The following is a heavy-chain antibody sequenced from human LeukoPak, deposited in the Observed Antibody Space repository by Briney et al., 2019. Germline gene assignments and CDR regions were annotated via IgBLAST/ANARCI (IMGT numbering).Heavy chain of an antibody. CDR3: AKPRFNYDFWSGLFDY. J-gene: IGHJ4*02. V-gene: IGHV3-9*01. CDR2: ISWNSGSI. CDR1: GFTFDDYA. Sequence: PGGSLRLSRAASGFTFDDYAMHWVRQAPGKGLEWVSGISWNSGSIGYADSVKGRFTISRDNAKNSLYLQMNSLRAEDTALYYCAKPRFNYDFWSGLFDYWGQGTLVTVSS. D-gene: IGHD3-3*01.